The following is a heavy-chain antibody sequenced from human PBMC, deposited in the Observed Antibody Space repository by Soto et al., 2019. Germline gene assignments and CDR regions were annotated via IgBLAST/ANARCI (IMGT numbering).Heavy chain of an antibody. D-gene: IGHD6-19*01. Sequence: EVQLVESGGGFVQPGGSLRLSCEASGFTFSSYSMNWVRHAPGKGLEWVSYITNDSGIKSYADSVKGRFAISRDNAEKSVYLQMNSLRDEDTAVYYCARVYSSGWYFDYWGQGTVVTVSS. V-gene: IGHV3-48*02. CDR2: ITNDSGIK. CDR1: GFTFSSYS. CDR3: ARVYSSGWYFDY. J-gene: IGHJ4*02.